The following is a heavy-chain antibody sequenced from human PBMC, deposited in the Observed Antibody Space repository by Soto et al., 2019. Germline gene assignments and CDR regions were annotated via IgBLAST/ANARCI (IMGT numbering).Heavy chain of an antibody. D-gene: IGHD2-2*01. CDR1: GFTFTRST. Sequence: QVQLLETGGGVVQPGGSLRLSCAASGFTFTRSTMHWVRQTPGKGLEWVAVISTGGSDKDYADSVKGRFTISRDNSQSTLSLQMNSLRPDDTAIYYCASQPGPAEYFSHDWGRGALVTVSS. V-gene: IGHV3-30-3*01. J-gene: IGHJ4*02. CDR2: ISTGGSDK. CDR3: ASQPGPAEYFSHD.